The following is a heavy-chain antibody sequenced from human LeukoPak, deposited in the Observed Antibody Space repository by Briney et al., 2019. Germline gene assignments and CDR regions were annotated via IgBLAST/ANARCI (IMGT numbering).Heavy chain of an antibody. J-gene: IGHJ2*01. CDR3: ATAEPNMVRGVMTRPYWYFDL. CDR2: FDPEDGET. Sequence: ASVKVSCKVSGYTLTELSMHWARQAPGKGLEWMGGFDPEDGETIYAQKFQGRVTMTEDTSTDTAYMELSSLRSEDTAVHYCATAEPNMVRGVMTRPYWYFDLWGRGTLVTVSS. D-gene: IGHD3-10*01. CDR1: GYTLTELS. V-gene: IGHV1-24*01.